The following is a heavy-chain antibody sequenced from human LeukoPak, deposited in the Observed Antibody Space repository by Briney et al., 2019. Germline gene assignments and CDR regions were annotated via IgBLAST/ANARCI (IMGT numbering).Heavy chain of an antibody. Sequence: ASVKVSCKASGYTFTSYAMHWVRQAPGQRLEGMGWINAGNGNTKYSQRFQGRVTITRDTSASTAYMELSSLRSEDTAVYYCARALPPYDILTGYPFDYWGQGTLVTVSS. J-gene: IGHJ4*02. CDR3: ARALPPYDILTGYPFDY. CDR1: GYTFTSYA. D-gene: IGHD3-9*01. V-gene: IGHV1-3*01. CDR2: INAGNGNT.